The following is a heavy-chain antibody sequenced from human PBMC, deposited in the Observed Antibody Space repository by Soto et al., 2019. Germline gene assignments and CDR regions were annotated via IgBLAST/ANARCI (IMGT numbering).Heavy chain of an antibody. V-gene: IGHV3-21*01. J-gene: IGHJ4*02. D-gene: IGHD5-12*01. Sequence: EVQLVESGGGLVKPGGSLRLSCAASGFTFSSYSMNWVLQAPGKGLEWVSSISSSSSYIYYAVSVKGRFTISRDNAKNSLYLQMNSLRAEDTAVYYCARDRRGIVATPKDYWGQGTLVTVSS. CDR3: ARDRRGIVATPKDY. CDR2: ISSSSSYI. CDR1: GFTFSSYS.